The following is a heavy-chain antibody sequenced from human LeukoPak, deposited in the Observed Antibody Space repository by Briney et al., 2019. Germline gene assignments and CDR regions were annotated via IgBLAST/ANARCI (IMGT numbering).Heavy chain of an antibody. V-gene: IGHV3-64D*06. J-gene: IGHJ4*02. CDR1: GFTFSTYG. CDR3: VKCSVTYYYDY. D-gene: IGHD2-21*02. Sequence: QSGGSLRLSCAASGFTFSTYGMHWVRQAPGKGLEYVSAISTNGGSTYYADSVKGRFTISRDDSKNTLYLQMSSLRAEDTAVYYCVKCSVTYYYDYWGQGTLVTVSS. CDR2: ISTNGGST.